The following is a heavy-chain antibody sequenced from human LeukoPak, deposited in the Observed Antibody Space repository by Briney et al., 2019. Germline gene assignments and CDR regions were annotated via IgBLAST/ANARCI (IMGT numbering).Heavy chain of an antibody. D-gene: IGHD2-15*01. CDR1: GFTFNIYG. J-gene: IGHJ4*02. CDR3: AKCWVSSPVVAASLDY. V-gene: IGHV3-30*02. CDR2: ITPEGSSQ. Sequence: GGSLRLSCAASGFTFNIYGIHWVRQAPGKGLEWLAYITPEGSSQYYADSVKGRFTFSRDNSKNILYLQMHSLRAEDTAVYYCAKCWVSSPVVAASLDYWGQGTLVTVSS.